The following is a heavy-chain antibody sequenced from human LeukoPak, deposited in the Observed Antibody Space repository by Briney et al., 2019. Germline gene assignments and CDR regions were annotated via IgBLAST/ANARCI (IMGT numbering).Heavy chain of an antibody. CDR3: AKDFGGQGGFDY. CDR1: GFTFDDYA. J-gene: IGHJ4*02. D-gene: IGHD3-10*01. V-gene: IGHV3-43*02. CDR2: ISGDGGSP. Sequence: GGSLRLSCAASGFTFDDYAMHWVRQAPGKGLEWVSLISGDGGSPYYAVSVKGRFAISRDNSKNSLSLQMSSLRTEDTAFYYCAKDFGGQGGFDYWGQGTLVTVSS.